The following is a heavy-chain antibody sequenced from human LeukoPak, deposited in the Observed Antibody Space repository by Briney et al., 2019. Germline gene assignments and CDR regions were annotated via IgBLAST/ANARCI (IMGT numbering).Heavy chain of an antibody. CDR2: ISGSGGST. CDR1: GFTFSSYG. CDR3: AKDGAWLRFDD. Sequence: SGGSLRLSCAASGFTFSSYGMSWVRQAPGKGLEWVSAISGSGGSTYYADSVKGRFTISRDDSKNTLYLQMNNLRAEDTAVYYCAKDGAWLRFDDWGQGILVTVSS. V-gene: IGHV3-23*01. D-gene: IGHD5-12*01. J-gene: IGHJ4*02.